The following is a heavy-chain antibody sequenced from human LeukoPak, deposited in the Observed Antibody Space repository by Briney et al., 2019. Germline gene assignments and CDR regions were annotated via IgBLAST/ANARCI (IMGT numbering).Heavy chain of an antibody. Sequence: SVKVSCKASGGTFSSYAISWVRQAPGQGLEWMGRIIPIFGIANYAQKFQGRVTITADKSTSTAYMELSGLRSEDTAVYYCVYGYSSGWEYFDYWGQGTLVTVSS. CDR1: GGTFSSYA. J-gene: IGHJ4*02. CDR2: IIPIFGIA. CDR3: VYGYSSGWEYFDY. D-gene: IGHD6-19*01. V-gene: IGHV1-69*04.